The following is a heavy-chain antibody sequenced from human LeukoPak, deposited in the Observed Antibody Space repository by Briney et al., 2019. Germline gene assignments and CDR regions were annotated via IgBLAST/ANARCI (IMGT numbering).Heavy chain of an antibody. CDR3: ARDWGYCSGGSCYSFGY. CDR2: ISYDGSNK. J-gene: IGHJ4*02. Sequence: SGGSLRLSCAASGFTFSSYAMHWVRQAPGKGLEWVAVISYDGSNKYYADSVKGRFTISRDNSKNTLYLQMNSLRAEDTAVYYCARDWGYCSGGSCYSFGYWGQGTLVTVSS. CDR1: GFTFSSYA. D-gene: IGHD2-15*01. V-gene: IGHV3-30*04.